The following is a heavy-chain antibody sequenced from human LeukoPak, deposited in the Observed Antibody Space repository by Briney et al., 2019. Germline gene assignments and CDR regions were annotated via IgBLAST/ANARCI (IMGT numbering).Heavy chain of an antibody. CDR3: ARDPGSIFGDPYMDV. Sequence: PSETLSLTCTVSGGSISSYYWSWIRQPPGKGLEWIGYIHYSGSTNYNPSLKSRVTISVDTSKNQFSLKLSSVTAADTAVYYCARDPGSIFGDPYMDVWGKGTTVTVSS. D-gene: IGHD3-3*01. CDR1: GGSISSYY. V-gene: IGHV4-59*01. J-gene: IGHJ6*03. CDR2: IHYSGST.